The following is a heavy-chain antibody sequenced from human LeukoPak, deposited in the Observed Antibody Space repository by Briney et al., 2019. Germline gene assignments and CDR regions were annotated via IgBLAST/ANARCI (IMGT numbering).Heavy chain of an antibody. CDR3: ATLAGLPYYYYMDV. Sequence: GASVKVSCKASGYTFTGYYMHWVRQAPGQGLEWMGWINPNSGGTNYAQKFQGRVTMTRDTSISTAYMELSRLRSDDTAVYYCATLAGLPYYYYMDVWGKGTTVTISS. CDR1: GYTFTGYY. D-gene: IGHD5-18*01. CDR2: INPNSGGT. J-gene: IGHJ6*03. V-gene: IGHV1-2*02.